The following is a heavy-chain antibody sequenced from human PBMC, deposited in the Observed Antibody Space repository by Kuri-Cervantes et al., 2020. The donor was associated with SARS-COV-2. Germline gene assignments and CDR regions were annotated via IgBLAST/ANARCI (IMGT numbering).Heavy chain of an antibody. J-gene: IGHJ4*02. V-gene: IGHV3-30-3*01. CDR3: ATETFDY. CDR1: GFTFSSYA. Sequence: GGSLRLSCAASGFTFSSYAMHWVRQAPGKGLEWVAVISYDGSNKYYADSVKGRFTISRDNSKNTLYLQMNSLRAEDTAVYYCATETFDYWGQGTRVTVSS. CDR2: ISYDGSNK.